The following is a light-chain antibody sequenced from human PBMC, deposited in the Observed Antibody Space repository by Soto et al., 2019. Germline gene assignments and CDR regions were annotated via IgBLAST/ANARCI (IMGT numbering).Light chain of an antibody. Sequence: QAVVTQPPSASGTPGQRVTISCSGGSSNIGSNTVSWYQQLPGTAPKLVMYVNNQRSSGVPDRFSGSKSGTSASLAISGLQSEDEDDYYCATWDDSLNGPVFGGGTKLTVL. CDR2: VNN. CDR3: ATWDDSLNGPV. CDR1: SSNIGSNT. V-gene: IGLV1-44*01. J-gene: IGLJ2*01.